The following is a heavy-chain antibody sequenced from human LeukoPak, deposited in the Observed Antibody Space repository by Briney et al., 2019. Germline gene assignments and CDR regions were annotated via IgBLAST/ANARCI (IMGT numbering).Heavy chain of an antibody. CDR3: AKEGRSSHFCYGMDV. J-gene: IGHJ6*02. D-gene: IGHD2/OR15-2a*01. Sequence: GGSLRLSCAASGFTFSSYAMSWVRQAPGKGLEWVSAINGSGGGTYYADSVNGRFTISRDNSKNPLYLQMNSLRAEDTAVYYCAKEGRSSHFCYGMDVWGQGTTVTVSS. V-gene: IGHV3-23*01. CDR2: INGSGGGT. CDR1: GFTFSSYA.